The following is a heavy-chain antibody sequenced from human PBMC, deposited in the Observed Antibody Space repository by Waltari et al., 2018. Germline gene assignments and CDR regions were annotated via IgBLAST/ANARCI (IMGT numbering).Heavy chain of an antibody. V-gene: IGHV1-8*02. D-gene: IGHD2-2*01. CDR1: GYTFTSYD. CDR3: ARRDCSSTSCHYYYYGMDV. CDR2: MNPNSGNT. Sequence: QVQLVQSGAEVKKPGASVKVSCTASGYTFTSYDPTCVRQATGPGPEWMGWMNPNSGNTGDAQKYQGRVTMTRNTSISTAYMELSSLRSEDTAVYYCARRDCSSTSCHYYYYGMDVWGQGTTVTVSS. J-gene: IGHJ6*02.